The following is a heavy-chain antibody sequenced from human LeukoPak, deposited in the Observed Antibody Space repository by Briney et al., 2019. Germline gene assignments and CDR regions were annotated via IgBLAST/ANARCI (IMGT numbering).Heavy chain of an antibody. J-gene: IGHJ6*03. CDR1: GFTVNNNY. CDR3: ARGRNYYYMDV. CDR2: IYSGGTI. V-gene: IGHV3-53*03. Sequence: GGSLRLSCAVSGFTVNNNYMSWVRQAPEKGLEWVSIIYSGGTIYYADSVKGRFTISRDNAKNSLYLQMNSLRAEDTAVYYCARGRNYYYMDVWGKGTTVTVSS.